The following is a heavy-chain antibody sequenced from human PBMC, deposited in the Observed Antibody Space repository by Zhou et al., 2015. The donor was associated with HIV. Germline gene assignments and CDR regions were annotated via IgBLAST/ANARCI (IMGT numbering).Heavy chain of an antibody. V-gene: IGHV1-69*12. CDR2: IIPIFGTA. D-gene: IGHD3-22*01. Sequence: QVQLVQSGAEVKKPGSSVKVSCKASGGTFSSYAISWVRQAPGQGLEWMGGIIPIFGTANYAQKFQGRVTITADESTSTAYMELSSLRSEDTAVYYCARAHTYYYDSSGSRAPMRFDPWGQGTLVTVSS. CDR1: GGTFSSYA. CDR3: ARAHTYYYDSSGSRAPMRFDP. J-gene: IGHJ5*02.